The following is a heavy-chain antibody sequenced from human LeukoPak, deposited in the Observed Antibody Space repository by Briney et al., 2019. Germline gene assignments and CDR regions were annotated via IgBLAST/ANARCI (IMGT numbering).Heavy chain of an antibody. Sequence: PGGSLRLSCAASGFTFSDYYMSWIRQAPGEGVEWVSYISSSGSTIYYADSVKGRFTISRDNAKNSLYLQMNSLRAEDTAVYYCARENYYYDSRGSDYWGQGTLVTVSS. CDR3: ARENYYYDSRGSDY. J-gene: IGHJ4*02. CDR1: GFTFSDYY. V-gene: IGHV3-11*01. D-gene: IGHD3-22*01. CDR2: ISSSGSTI.